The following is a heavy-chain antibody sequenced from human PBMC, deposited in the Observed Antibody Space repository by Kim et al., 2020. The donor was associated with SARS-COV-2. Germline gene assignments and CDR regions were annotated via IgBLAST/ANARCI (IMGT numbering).Heavy chain of an antibody. Sequence: GGSLRLSCAASGFTFSSYSMNWVRQAPGKGLEWVSSISSSSSYIYYADSVKGRFTISRDNAKNSLYLQMNSLRAEDTAVYYCASQLGYSYDIDGDRNDYWGQGTLVTVSS. CDR1: GFTFSSYS. V-gene: IGHV3-21*01. J-gene: IGHJ4*02. CDR2: ISSSSSYI. CDR3: ASQLGYSYDIDGDRNDY. D-gene: IGHD5-18*01.